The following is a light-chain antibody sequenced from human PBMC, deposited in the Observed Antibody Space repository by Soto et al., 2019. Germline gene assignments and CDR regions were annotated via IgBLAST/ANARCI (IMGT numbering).Light chain of an antibody. J-gene: IGKJ2*01. CDR2: GAS. CDR3: QQYGSSPMYT. CDR1: QSVSSSY. Sequence: EIVLTQSPGTLSLSPGERATLSCRASQSVSSSYLAWYQQKPDQAPRLLIYGASSRATGIPYRFSSSGSGTDFTLTISRVEPEDFAVYYCQQYGSSPMYTFGQGTKLEIK. V-gene: IGKV3-20*01.